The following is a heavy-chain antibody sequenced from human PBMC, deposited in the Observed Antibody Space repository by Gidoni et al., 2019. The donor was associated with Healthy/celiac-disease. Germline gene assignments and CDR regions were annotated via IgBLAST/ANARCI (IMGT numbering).Heavy chain of an antibody. J-gene: IGHJ6*02. Sequence: QVQLQQWGAGLLKPSETLSLTCAVYGGSFSGYYWSWIRHPPGKGLEWIGEINHSGSTNYNPSLKSRVTISVDTSKNQFSLKLSSVTAADTAVYYCARGKGYYDSSGYYYRNYYYYYGMDVWGQGTTVTVSS. D-gene: IGHD3-22*01. V-gene: IGHV4-34*01. CDR2: INHSGST. CDR3: ARGKGYYDSSGYYYRNYYYYYGMDV. CDR1: GGSFSGYY.